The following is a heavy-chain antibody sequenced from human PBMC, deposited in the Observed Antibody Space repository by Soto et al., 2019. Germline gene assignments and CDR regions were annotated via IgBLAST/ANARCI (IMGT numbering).Heavy chain of an antibody. CDR1: GGSISGYY. CDR2: IYYRGST. J-gene: IGHJ6*02. Sequence: QVQLQESGPGLVKPSDTLSLTCTVSGGSISGYYWSWIRQPPGKGLEYIGYIYYRGSTNYNPSLKSRVIMSVDTSRNQFSLKVNSVTAADTAVYYCARQQLLPFYYALDVWGQGTTVTVSS. V-gene: IGHV4-59*07. CDR3: ARQQLLPFYYALDV. D-gene: IGHD6-13*01.